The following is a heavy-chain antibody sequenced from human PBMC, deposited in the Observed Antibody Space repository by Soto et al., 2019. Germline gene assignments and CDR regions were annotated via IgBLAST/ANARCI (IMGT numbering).Heavy chain of an antibody. D-gene: IGHD1-7*01. V-gene: IGHV4-34*01. CDR1: GGSLSGYY. Sequence: PSETLSLTCAVYGGSLSGYYWSWIRQPTGKGLEWIGEINHSGSTNYNPSLKSRVTISVDTSKNQFSLKLSSVTAADTAVYYCARGSGTTRGYSDYWGQGTLVTVSS. CDR2: INHSGST. CDR3: ARGSGTTRGYSDY. J-gene: IGHJ4*02.